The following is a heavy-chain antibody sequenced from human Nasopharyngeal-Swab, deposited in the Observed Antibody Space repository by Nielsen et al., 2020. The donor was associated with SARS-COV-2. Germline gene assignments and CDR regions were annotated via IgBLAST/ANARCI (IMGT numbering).Heavy chain of an antibody. V-gene: IGHV3-7*01. CDR1: GFTFSSYW. CDR2: IKQDGSEK. J-gene: IGHJ5*02. CDR3: VREGHTSGRAGCLDL. Sequence: GESLKISCAASGFTFSSYWMSWVRQAPGKGLEWVANIKQDGSEKYYVDSVKGRFIISRDDSRNTVSLQMNSLTAADTALYYCVREGHTSGRAGCLDLWGHGTLVTVSS. D-gene: IGHD6-19*01.